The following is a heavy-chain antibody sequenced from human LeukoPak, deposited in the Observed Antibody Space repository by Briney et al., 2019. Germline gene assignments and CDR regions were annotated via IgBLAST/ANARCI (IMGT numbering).Heavy chain of an antibody. CDR2: IYYSGST. Sequence: SETLSLTCTVSGGSISSSSYYWGWIRQPPGKGLEWIGSIYYSGSTYYNPSLKRRVTISVDTSKNQFSLKLSSVTAADTAVYYCARRGYSGSYGDDYWGQGTLVTVSS. D-gene: IGHD1-26*01. CDR3: ARRGYSGSYGDDY. V-gene: IGHV4-39*01. CDR1: GGSISSSSYY. J-gene: IGHJ4*02.